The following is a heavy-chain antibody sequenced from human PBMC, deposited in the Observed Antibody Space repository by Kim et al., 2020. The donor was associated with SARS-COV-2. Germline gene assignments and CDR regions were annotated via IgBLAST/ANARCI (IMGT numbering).Heavy chain of an antibody. V-gene: IGHV3-15*05. J-gene: IGHJ4*02. CDR1: RFSFNNAW. Sequence: GGSLRLSCAASRFSFNNAWMSWVRQAPGKGLEYVGQIKNKADGGATDYAAPVKGRFTISRDDLKNTVYLQMTSLKTGDSAVYYCTNSGSYYGQRGVFDYWGQGTLVTVSS. CDR3: TNSGSYYGQRGVFDY. D-gene: IGHD1-26*01. CDR2: IKNKADGGAT.